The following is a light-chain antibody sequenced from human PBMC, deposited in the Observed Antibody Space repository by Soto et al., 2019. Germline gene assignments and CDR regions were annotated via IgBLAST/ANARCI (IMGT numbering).Light chain of an antibody. CDR1: QSVSSS. V-gene: IGKV3-15*01. Sequence: EVVMTQSPATLSMSPGERATLSCRASQSVSSSLAWYQQKPGQAPRLLIYGASTRATGIPDRFSGSESETEFTLTISRLQAEDFAIYYCQQYNNWWTFGQGTKVEIK. J-gene: IGKJ1*01. CDR2: GAS. CDR3: QQYNNWWT.